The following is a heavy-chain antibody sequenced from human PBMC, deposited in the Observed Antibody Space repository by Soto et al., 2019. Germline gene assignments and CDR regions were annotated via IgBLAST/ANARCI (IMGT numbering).Heavy chain of an antibody. D-gene: IGHD3-22*01. CDR2: IIPIFGTA. CDR3: ARGHLDYYDSSGSREPFDY. CDR1: GGTFSSYA. Sequence: ASVKVSCKASGGTFSSYAISWVRQAPGQGLEWMGGIIPIFGTANYAQKFQGRVTITADESTSTAYMELSSLRSEDTAVYYCARGHLDYYDSSGSREPFDYWGQGT. V-gene: IGHV1-69*13. J-gene: IGHJ4*02.